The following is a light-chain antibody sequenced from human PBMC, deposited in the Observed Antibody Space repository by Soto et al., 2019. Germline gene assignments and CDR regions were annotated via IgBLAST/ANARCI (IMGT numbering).Light chain of an antibody. CDR2: DVS. J-gene: IGKJ1*01. CDR3: QQYNRFWT. V-gene: IGKV1-5*01. CDR1: QGVDTW. Sequence: DIQMTQSPSTLSASVGDRVTITFRASQGVDTWLAWYQQKPGKAPKLLIYDVSNLETGVPSRFSGSGSGTEFTLTISSLQPDDSATYYCQQYNRFWTFGQGTKVDIK.